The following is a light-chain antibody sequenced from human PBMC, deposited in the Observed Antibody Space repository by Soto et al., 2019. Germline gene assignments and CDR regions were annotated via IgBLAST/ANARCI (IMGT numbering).Light chain of an antibody. Sequence: ETVMTQSPVTLSVSPGERATLSCRASQSVSSNVAWYQQKPGQAPRLLIYGASTRATGIPARFSGGGSGTEFTLTISSLQSEDFAVYYCQQYNNWPPWTFGQGTKVDIK. CDR1: QSVSSN. CDR2: GAS. V-gene: IGKV3-15*01. CDR3: QQYNNWPPWT. J-gene: IGKJ1*01.